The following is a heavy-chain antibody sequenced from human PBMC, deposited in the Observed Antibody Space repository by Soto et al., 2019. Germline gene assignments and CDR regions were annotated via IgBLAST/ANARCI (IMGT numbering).Heavy chain of an antibody. V-gene: IGHV4-4*07. Sequence: SETLTLTCTVSGFSINSYNRNWIRQPAGKGLEWIGHIHTSGSTNYNPSLKSRVTMSVDTSKNQFSLRLMSLTAADTAVYYCARDQGVAAAGITWFDPWGQGSLVTVSS. J-gene: IGHJ5*02. CDR3: ARDQGVAAAGITWFDP. CDR2: IHTSGST. CDR1: GFSINSYN. D-gene: IGHD6-13*01.